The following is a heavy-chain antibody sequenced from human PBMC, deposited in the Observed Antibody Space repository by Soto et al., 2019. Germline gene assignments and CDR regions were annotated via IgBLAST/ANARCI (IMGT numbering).Heavy chain of an antibody. CDR3: ARESGDWPLNWFDP. CDR2: ITSDGKSK. D-gene: IGHD2-21*02. CDR1: GVNFSDHW. J-gene: IGHJ5*02. V-gene: IGHV3-74*01. Sequence: GGSLRLSCADSGVNFSDHWMHWVRQRPAEGLVWVSRITSDGKSKAYAESVKGRFAISRDNAKNTLYLQMNGLTAEDTAVYYCARESGDWPLNWFDPWGQGTLVTVSS.